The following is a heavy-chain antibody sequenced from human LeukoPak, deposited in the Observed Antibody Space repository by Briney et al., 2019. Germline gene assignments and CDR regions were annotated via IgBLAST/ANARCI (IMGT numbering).Heavy chain of an antibody. CDR1: GFTFSSYW. CDR3: ARGIEWEYCGGDCSAGYFDY. V-gene: IGHV3-74*01. Sequence: GGSLRLSCAASGFTFSSYWMHWVRQAPGKGLVWVSRINSDGSSTSYADSVKGRFTISRDNAKNTLYLQMNSLRAEDTAVYYCARGIEWEYCGGDCSAGYFDYWGQGTLVTVSS. CDR2: INSDGSST. J-gene: IGHJ4*02. D-gene: IGHD2-21*02.